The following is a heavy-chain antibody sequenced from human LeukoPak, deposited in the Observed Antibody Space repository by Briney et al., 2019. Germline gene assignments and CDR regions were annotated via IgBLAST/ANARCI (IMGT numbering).Heavy chain of an antibody. Sequence: GESLKISCQGSGYRFPTYWIGWVRQMPGKGLEWMGIIYPGDSDTRYSPSFQGQVTISADKSISTVYLQWSSLKASDTAIYYCARQSRIVGDILLDYWGQGTLVTVSS. J-gene: IGHJ4*02. CDR1: GYRFPTYW. V-gene: IGHV5-51*01. D-gene: IGHD1-26*01. CDR2: IYPGDSDT. CDR3: ARQSRIVGDILLDY.